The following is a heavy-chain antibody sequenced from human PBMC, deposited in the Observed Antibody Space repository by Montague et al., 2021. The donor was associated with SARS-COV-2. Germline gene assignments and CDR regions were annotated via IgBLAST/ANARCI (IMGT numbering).Heavy chain of an antibody. CDR2: IYHSGST. CDR1: GYSISSGYC. CDR3: ARDCYDYGSGSYQRWFDP. V-gene: IGHV4-38-2*02. J-gene: IGHJ5*02. D-gene: IGHD3-10*01. Sequence: SETLSLTCTVSGYSISSGYCWGWIRQPPGKGLEWIGSIYHSGSTYYNPSLKSRVTISVDTSKNQFSLNLSSVTAADTAVYYCARDCYDYGSGSYQRWFDPWGQGTLVTVSS.